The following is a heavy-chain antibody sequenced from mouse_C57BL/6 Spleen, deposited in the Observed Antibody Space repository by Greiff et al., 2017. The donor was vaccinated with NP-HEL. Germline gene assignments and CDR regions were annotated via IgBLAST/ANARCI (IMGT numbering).Heavy chain of an antibody. CDR3: ARYGTYAMDY. Sequence: EVHLVESGGGLVQPGGSLSLSCAASGFNFTDYYMSWVRQPPGKALEWLGFIRNKANGYTTDYSSSLKGPFTISRDYSQSFLYLQMNALGAEDSATYYCARYGTYAMDYWGQGTSVTVSS. J-gene: IGHJ4*01. V-gene: IGHV7-3*01. CDR2: IRNKANGYTT. CDR1: GFNFTDYY.